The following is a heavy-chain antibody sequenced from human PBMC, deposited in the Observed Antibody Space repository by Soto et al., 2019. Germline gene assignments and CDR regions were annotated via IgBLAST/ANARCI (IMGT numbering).Heavy chain of an antibody. V-gene: IGHV1-2*04. CDR2: INPNSGGT. Sequence: QVQLVQSGAEVKKPGASVKVSCKASGYTFTGYYMHWVRQAPGQVLEWMGWINPNSGGTNYAQKFQGWVTMTRDTSISTAYMELSRLRSDDTAVYSCARGSSSSRWYFDLWGRGTLVTVSS. CDR1: GYTFTGYY. J-gene: IGHJ2*01. CDR3: ARGSSSSRWYFDL. D-gene: IGHD6-6*01.